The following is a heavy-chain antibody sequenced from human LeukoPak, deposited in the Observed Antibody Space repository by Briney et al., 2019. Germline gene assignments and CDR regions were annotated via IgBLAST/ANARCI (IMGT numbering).Heavy chain of an antibody. CDR1: GGSISSGDYY. J-gene: IGHJ6*03. CDR3: ARDVPRGTGYMDV. Sequence: PSQTLSLTCTVSGGSISSGDYYWSWIRQPPGKGLEWIGYIYYSGSTSSNPSLKSRVTISVDTSKNQFSLRLKYVTAADTAVYYCARDVPRGTGYMDVWGKGTTVTVSS. V-gene: IGHV4-61*08. D-gene: IGHD3-10*01. CDR2: IYYSGST.